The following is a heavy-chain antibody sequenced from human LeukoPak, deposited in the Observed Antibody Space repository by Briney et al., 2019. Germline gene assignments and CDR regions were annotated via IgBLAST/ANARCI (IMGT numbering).Heavy chain of an antibody. CDR2: INPSSGDT. V-gene: IGHV1-2*02. Sequence: ASVKVSCKASGYTFTGYYIHWVRQAPGQGLEWMGWINPSSGDTKYVQKFQTRVTMTRDTSMKTIYMDMSSLRSDDTAVYYCAANSDWSPSVYYMDVWGKGTTVTISS. CDR1: GYTFTGYY. J-gene: IGHJ6*03. CDR3: AANSDWSPSVYYMDV. D-gene: IGHD4-23*01.